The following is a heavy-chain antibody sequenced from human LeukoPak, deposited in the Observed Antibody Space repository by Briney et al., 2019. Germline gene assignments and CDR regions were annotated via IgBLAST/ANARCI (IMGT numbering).Heavy chain of an antibody. V-gene: IGHV3-23*01. D-gene: IGHD4-17*01. CDR2: ISGSDDGT. Sequence: GGSLRLSCAASGFTFSTYAMSWARQIPGKGLEWVSAISGSDDGTYYADSVKGRFTISRDNSKNTLYLQMNSLRAEDTAVYYCAKDLNYGDLLDYWGQGTLVTVSS. J-gene: IGHJ4*02. CDR3: AKDLNYGDLLDY. CDR1: GFTFSTYA.